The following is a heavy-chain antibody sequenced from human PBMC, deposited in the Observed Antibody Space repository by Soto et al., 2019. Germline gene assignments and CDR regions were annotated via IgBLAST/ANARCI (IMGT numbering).Heavy chain of an antibody. CDR2: IYYSGST. CDR3: ARHGPIVLESPKRPDFDY. Sequence: SETLSLTXTVSGGSISSSSYYWGWIRQPPGKGLEWIGSIYYSGSTYYNPSLKSRVTISVDTSKNQFSLKLSSVTAADTAVYYCARHGPIVLESPKRPDFDYWGRGTLVTVSS. J-gene: IGHJ4*02. D-gene: IGHD2-15*01. CDR1: GGSISSSSYY. V-gene: IGHV4-39*01.